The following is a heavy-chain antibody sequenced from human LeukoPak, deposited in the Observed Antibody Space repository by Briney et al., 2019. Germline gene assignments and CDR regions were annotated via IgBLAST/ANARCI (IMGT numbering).Heavy chain of an antibody. D-gene: IGHD4-17*01. Sequence: GGSLRLSCAASGLTFSSYAMSWVRQAPGKGLEWVSAISGSGGSTYYADSVKGRFTISRDNSKNTLYLQMNSLRAEDTAVYYCAIKTTVVTPGYWGQGTLVTVSS. V-gene: IGHV3-23*01. CDR1: GLTFSSYA. CDR3: AIKTTVVTPGY. CDR2: ISGSGGST. J-gene: IGHJ4*02.